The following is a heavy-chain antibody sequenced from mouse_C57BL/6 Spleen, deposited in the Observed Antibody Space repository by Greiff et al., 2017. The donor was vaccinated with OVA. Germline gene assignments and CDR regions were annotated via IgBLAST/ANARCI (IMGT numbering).Heavy chain of an antibody. D-gene: IGHD2-4*01. J-gene: IGHJ3*01. V-gene: IGHV5-17*01. CDR2: ISSGSSTI. CDR1: GFTFSDYG. CDR3: ARGRDYDGFAY. Sequence: DVMLVESGGGLVKPGGSLKLSCAASGFTFSDYGMHWVRQAPEKGLEWVAYISSGSSTIYYADTMKGRFTISRDNAKNTLFLQMTSLRSEDTAMYYCARGRDYDGFAYWGQGTLVTVSA.